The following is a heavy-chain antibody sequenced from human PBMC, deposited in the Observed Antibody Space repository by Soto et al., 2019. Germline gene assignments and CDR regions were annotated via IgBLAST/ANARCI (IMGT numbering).Heavy chain of an antibody. CDR3: ARDRPPTGYYDY. Sequence: QVQLQESGPGLVKPSQTLSLTCTVSGGSISSGGYYWSWIRQHPGKGLEWIGYIYYSGSTYYNPSLKSRVTISVDTSKNQFSLKLSSVTAADTAVYCCARDRPPTGYYDYWGQGTLVTVSS. CDR1: GGSISSGGYY. V-gene: IGHV4-31*03. J-gene: IGHJ4*02. D-gene: IGHD3-9*01. CDR2: IYYSGST.